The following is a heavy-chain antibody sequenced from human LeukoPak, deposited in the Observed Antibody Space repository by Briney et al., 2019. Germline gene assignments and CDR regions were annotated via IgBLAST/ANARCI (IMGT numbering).Heavy chain of an antibody. D-gene: IGHD2-2*01. CDR1: GFTFSNAW. CDR2: IKSKPDGGTT. CDR3: TTVTFQVLPAASYYYYYYMDV. V-gene: IGHV3-15*01. Sequence: AGGSLRLSCAASGFTFSNAWMSWVRQAPGKGLEWVGRIKSKPDGGTTDYAAPVKGRFTISRDDSKNTLYLQMNSLKTEDTAVYYYTTVTFQVLPAASYYYYYYMDVWGKGTTVTVSS. J-gene: IGHJ6*03.